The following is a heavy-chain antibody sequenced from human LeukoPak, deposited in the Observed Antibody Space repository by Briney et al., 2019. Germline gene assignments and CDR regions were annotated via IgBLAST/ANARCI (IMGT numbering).Heavy chain of an antibody. D-gene: IGHD5-18*01. V-gene: IGHV1-46*01. CDR2: IYPSGGST. CDR3: AVDTAMANFDY. J-gene: IGHJ4*02. CDR1: GYTFTSYY. Sequence: GASVKVSCKASGYTFTSYYMHWVRQAPGQGLEWMGIIYPSGGSTSYAQKFQGRVTMTRDTSTSTVYMELSSLKSEDTAVYYCAVDTAMANFDYWGQGTLVTVSS.